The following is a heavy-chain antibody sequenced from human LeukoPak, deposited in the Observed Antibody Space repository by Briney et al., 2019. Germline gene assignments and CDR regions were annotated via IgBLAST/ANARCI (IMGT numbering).Heavy chain of an antibody. J-gene: IGHJ5*01. Sequence: GESLKISCKASGYSFTSYLIAWVGQMPGKGLEWMGIISPGDSDTRYSPSFQGQVTISADKSIRTAYLQWRSLKASDTAMYYCARQSTTGDWFDSWGQGTLVTVSS. CDR2: ISPGDSDT. CDR1: GYSFTSYL. V-gene: IGHV5-51*01. CDR3: ARQSTTGDWFDS. D-gene: IGHD1-1*01.